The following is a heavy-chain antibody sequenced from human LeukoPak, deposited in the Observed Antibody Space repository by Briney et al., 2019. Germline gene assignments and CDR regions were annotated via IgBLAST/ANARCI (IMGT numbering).Heavy chain of an antibody. CDR2: ISSSSSYI. J-gene: IGHJ5*02. CDR3: ARLKTPSIAVALDWFGP. Sequence: GGSLRLSCAASGFTFSSYSMNWVRQAPGKGLEWVSSISSSSSYIYYADSVKGRFTISRDNAKNSLYLQMNSLRAEDTAVYYCARLKTPSIAVALDWFGPWGQESLVTVSS. D-gene: IGHD6-19*01. V-gene: IGHV3-21*01. CDR1: GFTFSSYS.